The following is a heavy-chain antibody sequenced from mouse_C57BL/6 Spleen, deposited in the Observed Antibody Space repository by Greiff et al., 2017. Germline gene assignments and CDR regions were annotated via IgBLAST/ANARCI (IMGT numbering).Heavy chain of an antibody. CDR1: GYAFSSYW. Sequence: QVQLQQSGAELVKPGASVKISCKASGYAFSSYWMNWVKQRPGKGLEWIGQIYPGDGDTNYNGKFKGKATLTADKSSNTAYMQLSSLTSEDSAVYFCARCYYGSRYAMDYWGQGTSVTVSS. J-gene: IGHJ4*01. CDR2: IYPGDGDT. D-gene: IGHD1-1*01. CDR3: ARCYYGSRYAMDY. V-gene: IGHV1-80*01.